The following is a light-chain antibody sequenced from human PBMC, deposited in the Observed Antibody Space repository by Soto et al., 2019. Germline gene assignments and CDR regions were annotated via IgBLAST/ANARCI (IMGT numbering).Light chain of an antibody. CDR2: GAS. V-gene: IGKV3-20*01. Sequence: EIVLTQSPGTLSLSPGERATLSCRASQSISISYLAWYQQKPGQAPRFVIYGASSRATGIPDRFSGSGSGTDFTLTISRLEPEDFAVYYCQQFGSSPLTFGGGTKVEIK. CDR3: QQFGSSPLT. CDR1: QSISISY. J-gene: IGKJ4*01.